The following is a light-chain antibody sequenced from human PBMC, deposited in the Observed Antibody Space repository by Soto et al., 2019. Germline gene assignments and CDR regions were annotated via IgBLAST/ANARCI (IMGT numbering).Light chain of an antibody. Sequence: EIVLTQSPGTLSLSPGERATLSCRASQSVSSSYLAWYQQKPGQAPRLLIYGASSRATVIPDRFSVSGSGRDFTLTISRLEAEEFAVYYCQKYCSSPYTFGQGTKLEIK. V-gene: IGKV3-20*01. J-gene: IGKJ2*01. CDR2: GAS. CDR3: QKYCSSPYT. CDR1: QSVSSSY.